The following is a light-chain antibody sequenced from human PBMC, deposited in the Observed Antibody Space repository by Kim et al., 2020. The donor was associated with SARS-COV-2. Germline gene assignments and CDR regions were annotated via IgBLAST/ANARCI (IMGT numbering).Light chain of an antibody. CDR2: QDS. CDR1: KLGDKY. Sequence: SYELTQPPSVSVSQGQTASITCSGDKLGDKYACWYQQKPGQSPVLVIYQDSKRPSGIPERFYGSNSGNTATLTISGTQAMDEADYYCQAWDSSTAWVFGG. V-gene: IGLV3-1*01. CDR3: QAWDSSTAWV. J-gene: IGLJ3*02.